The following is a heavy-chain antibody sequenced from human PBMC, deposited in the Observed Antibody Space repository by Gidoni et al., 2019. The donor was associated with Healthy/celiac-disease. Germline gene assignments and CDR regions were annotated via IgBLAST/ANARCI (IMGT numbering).Heavy chain of an antibody. CDR3: ARDLNDYSNFYYYYGMDV. D-gene: IGHD4-4*01. Sequence: QVQLVESGGGVVQPGRSLRLSCAASGFTFSSYGMHWVRQAPGKGLGWVAVIWYDGSNKYYTDSVKGRFTISRDNSKNTLYLQMNSLRAEDTAVYYCARDLNDYSNFYYYYGMDVWGQGTTVTVSS. V-gene: IGHV3-33*01. CDR2: IWYDGSNK. CDR1: GFTFSSYG. J-gene: IGHJ6*02.